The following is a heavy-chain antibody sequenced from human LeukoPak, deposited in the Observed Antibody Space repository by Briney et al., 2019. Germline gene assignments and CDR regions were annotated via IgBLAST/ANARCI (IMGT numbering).Heavy chain of an antibody. CDR2: INHSGST. CDR3: AREQKNWNDVGFWFDP. CDR1: GGSFSGYY. V-gene: IGHV4-34*01. J-gene: IGHJ5*02. Sequence: SETLSLTCAVYGGSFSGYYWSWIRQPPGKGLEWIGEINHSGSTNYNPSLKSRVTISVGTSKNQFSLKLSSVTAADTAVYYCAREQKNWNDVGFWFDPWGQGTLVTVSS. D-gene: IGHD1-1*01.